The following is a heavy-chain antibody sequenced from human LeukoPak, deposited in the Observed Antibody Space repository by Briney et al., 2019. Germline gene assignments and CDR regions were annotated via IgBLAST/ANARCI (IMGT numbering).Heavy chain of an antibody. CDR3: ARDRDYDILTGYSTFDC. Sequence: PSETLSLTCTVSGGSISSSSYYWGWIRQPPGKGLEWIGSIYDSGTTYYNPSLRSRVTISVDTSKNQFSLKLSSVTAADTAVYYCARDRDYDILTGYSTFDCWGQGTLVTVSS. CDR2: IYDSGTT. CDR1: GGSISSSSYY. V-gene: IGHV4-39*07. D-gene: IGHD3-9*01. J-gene: IGHJ4*02.